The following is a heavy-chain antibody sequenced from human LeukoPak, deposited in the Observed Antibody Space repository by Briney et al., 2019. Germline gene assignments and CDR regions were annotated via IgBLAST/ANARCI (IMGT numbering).Heavy chain of an antibody. CDR1: GFTFSSYA. CDR2: ISGSGGST. D-gene: IGHD6-13*01. Sequence: GGSLRLSCAASGFTFSSYAMSWVRQAPGKGLEWVSAISGSGGSTYYADSVKGRFTISRGNAKDSLYLQMNSLRAEDTAVYYCARVSGAAAGFDIWGQGTMVTVSS. V-gene: IGHV3-23*01. CDR3: ARVSGAAAGFDI. J-gene: IGHJ3*02.